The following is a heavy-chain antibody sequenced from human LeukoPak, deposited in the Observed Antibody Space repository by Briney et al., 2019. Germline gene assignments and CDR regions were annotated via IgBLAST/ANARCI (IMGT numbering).Heavy chain of an antibody. CDR2: ISGSGGRT. CDR1: GFTFSSYV. Sequence: GGSLRLSCAASGFTFSSYVMSWVRQAPGKGLEWVSGISGSGGRTYYADSVKGRFTISRDNSKNTLYLQMNSLRAEDTAVYYCAATYGSGSRGDAFDIWGQGTMVTVSS. J-gene: IGHJ3*02. V-gene: IGHV3-23*01. D-gene: IGHD3-10*01. CDR3: AATYGSGSRGDAFDI.